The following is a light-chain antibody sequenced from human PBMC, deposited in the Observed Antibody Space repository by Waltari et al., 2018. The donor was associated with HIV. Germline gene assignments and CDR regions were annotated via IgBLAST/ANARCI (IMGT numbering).Light chain of an antibody. V-gene: IGKV2-30*01. J-gene: IGKJ1*01. CDR2: KVS. Sequence: DVVMTQSPLSLPVTLGQPASISCRSTQIRVYSDGNTYLNWFQQRPCQSPRRLIYKVSNRDSGVPDRFSGRGSGSDFTLKISRVEAEEGGVYYCMQGTHWSQTFDQGTKVESK. CDR1: QIRVYSDGNTY. CDR3: MQGTHWSQT.